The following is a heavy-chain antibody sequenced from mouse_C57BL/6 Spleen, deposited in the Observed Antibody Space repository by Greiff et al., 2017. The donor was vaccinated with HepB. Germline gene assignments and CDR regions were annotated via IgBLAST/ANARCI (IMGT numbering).Heavy chain of an antibody. Sequence: EVQGVESGGDLVKPGGSLKLSCAASGFTFSSYGMSWVRQTPDKRLEWVATISSGGSYTYYPDSVKGRFTISRDNAKNTLYLQMSSLKSEDTAMYYCARGDYYGSRYWYFDVWGTGTTVTVSS. J-gene: IGHJ1*03. D-gene: IGHD1-1*01. CDR1: GFTFSSYG. CDR2: ISSGGSYT. V-gene: IGHV5-6*01. CDR3: ARGDYYGSRYWYFDV.